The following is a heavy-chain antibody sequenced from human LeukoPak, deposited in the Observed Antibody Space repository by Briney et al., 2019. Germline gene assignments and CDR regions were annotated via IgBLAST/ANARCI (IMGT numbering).Heavy chain of an antibody. Sequence: GGSLRLFFAASGFTFSSYAMHWVRQAPGKGLEWVAVISYDGSNKYYADSVKGRFTISRDNSKNTLYLQMNSLRAEDTAVYYCTRDSSQWLLDYWGQGTLVTVSS. CDR2: ISYDGSNK. D-gene: IGHD6-19*01. V-gene: IGHV3-30-3*01. J-gene: IGHJ4*02. CDR1: GFTFSSYA. CDR3: TRDSSQWLLDY.